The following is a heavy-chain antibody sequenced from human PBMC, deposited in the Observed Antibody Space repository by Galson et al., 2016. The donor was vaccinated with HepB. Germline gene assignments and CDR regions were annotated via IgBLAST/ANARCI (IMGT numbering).Heavy chain of an antibody. V-gene: IGHV3-30*18. CDR1: GFIFSSYG. CDR3: AKDSGSVTSNLSTDHPDD. J-gene: IGHJ4*02. Sequence: SLRLSCAASGFIFSSYGLHWVRQAPGEGLEWVAVISYDGSNQYYADSVKGRFTISRDNSKNTLYLQMNSLGAEDTAVYYCAKDSGSVTSNLSTDHPDDWGQGTLVTVSS. D-gene: IGHD4-17*01. CDR2: ISYDGSNQ.